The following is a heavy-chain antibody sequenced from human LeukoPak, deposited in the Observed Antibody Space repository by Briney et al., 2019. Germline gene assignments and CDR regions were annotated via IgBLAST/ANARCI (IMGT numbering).Heavy chain of an antibody. CDR2: IYYSGST. J-gene: IGHJ1*01. CDR1: GGSISSYY. D-gene: IGHD1-26*01. Sequence: SETLSLTCTVSGGSISSYYWSWIRQPPGKGLEWIGYIYYSGSTNYNPSLKSRVTISVDTSKNQFSLKLSSVTAADTAVYYCASNSGSYDFAEYSQHWGQGTLVTVSS. CDR3: ASNSGSYDFAEYSQH. V-gene: IGHV4-59*01.